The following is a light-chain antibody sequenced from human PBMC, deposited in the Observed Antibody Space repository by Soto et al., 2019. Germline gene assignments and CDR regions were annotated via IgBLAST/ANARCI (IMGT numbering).Light chain of an antibody. J-gene: IGKJ5*01. CDR3: QQANSFPIT. Sequence: DIQMTQSPSAMSASVGDRVTITCRASQGISNYLAWYRQRPGKAPNLLIYAASSLQSGVPSRFSGSESGTDFTLTISSLQPEDCAIYFCQQANSFPITFGQGTRLEIK. CDR2: AAS. CDR1: QGISNY. V-gene: IGKV1-12*01.